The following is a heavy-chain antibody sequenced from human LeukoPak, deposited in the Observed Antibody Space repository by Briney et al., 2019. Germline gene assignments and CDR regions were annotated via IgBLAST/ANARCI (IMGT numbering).Heavy chain of an antibody. D-gene: IGHD1-26*01. CDR1: GGSMSSYY. CDR2: MYYGGNT. J-gene: IGHJ4*02. V-gene: IGHV4-59*08. CDR3: ARHETGGSYPLKY. Sequence: PSETLSLTCTVSGGSMSSYYWSRIRQPPGKGLEWIAYMYYGGNTDYNPSLKSRVTISIDTSNNQFSLKLSSVTAADTAMYYCARHETGGSYPLKYWGQGLLVTVSS.